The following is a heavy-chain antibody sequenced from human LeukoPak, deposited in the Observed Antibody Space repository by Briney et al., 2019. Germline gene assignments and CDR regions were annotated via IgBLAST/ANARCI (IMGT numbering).Heavy chain of an antibody. CDR1: GYTLTELS. Sequence: ASVKVSCTVSGYTLTELSMHWVRQAPGKGLEWVGGFGPEDGETIYAQKFQGRVTMTEDTSTDTAYMELSSLRSEDTAVYYCATTVQGCSSSWYPFDYWGQGTLVTVSS. CDR3: ATTVQGCSSSWYPFDY. CDR2: FGPEDGET. D-gene: IGHD6-13*01. J-gene: IGHJ4*02. V-gene: IGHV1-24*01.